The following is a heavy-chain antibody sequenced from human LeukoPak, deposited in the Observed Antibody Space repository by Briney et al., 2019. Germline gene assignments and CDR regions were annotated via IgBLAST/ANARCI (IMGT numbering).Heavy chain of an antibody. CDR2: INHSGST. V-gene: IGHV4-34*01. D-gene: IGHD6-6*01. CDR3: ARVRYSSSSADFDY. CDR1: GGSFSGYY. J-gene: IGHJ4*02. Sequence: SETLSLTCAVYGGSFSGYYWSWIRQPPGKGLEWIGKINHSGSTNYNPSLKSRVTISVDTSKNQFSLKLSSVTAADTAVYYCARVRYSSSSADFDYWGQGTLVTVSS.